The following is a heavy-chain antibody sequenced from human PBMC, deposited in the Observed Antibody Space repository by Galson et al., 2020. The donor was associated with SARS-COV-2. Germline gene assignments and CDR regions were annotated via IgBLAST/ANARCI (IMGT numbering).Heavy chain of an antibody. CDR3: ARREAVTVAPFDY. Sequence: GESLKISCQGSGYRFNDYWIGWVRQVPGQGLEWMALINPVNSDNRYSPSFEGQVTISADTATGTAYLHWSSLRASDSGIYCCARREAVTVAPFDYWGPGTLFTVSS. CDR1: GYRFNDYW. V-gene: IGHV5-51*01. J-gene: IGHJ4*02. CDR2: INPVNSDN. D-gene: IGHD1-26*01.